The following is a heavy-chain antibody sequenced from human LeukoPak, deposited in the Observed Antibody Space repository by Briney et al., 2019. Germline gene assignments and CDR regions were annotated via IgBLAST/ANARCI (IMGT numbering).Heavy chain of an antibody. CDR2: IYTGGST. D-gene: IGHD1-26*01. Sequence: GGSLRLSCAASGFTVSSSYMSWVRQAPGKGLEWVSVIYTGGSTYYADSVKGRFTISRDNSKNTLYLQMSSLRAEDTAVYYCARFSSGSFDYWGQGTLVTVSS. CDR3: ARFSSGSFDY. V-gene: IGHV3-53*01. J-gene: IGHJ4*02. CDR1: GFTVSSSY.